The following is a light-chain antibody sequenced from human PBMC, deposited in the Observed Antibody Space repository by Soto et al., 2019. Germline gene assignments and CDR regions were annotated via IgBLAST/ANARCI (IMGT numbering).Light chain of an antibody. CDR3: QQRSNWPPLT. J-gene: IGKJ4*01. Sequence: EVVLTQSPAILSLSPGERATLSCRASQSVGNFLTWYQQKPGQAPRLLIYDASTRATGIPARFSGSGSGTDFTLTISSLEPEDFAVYYCQQRSNWPPLTVGGGTKVDSK. CDR1: QSVGNF. CDR2: DAS. V-gene: IGKV3-11*01.